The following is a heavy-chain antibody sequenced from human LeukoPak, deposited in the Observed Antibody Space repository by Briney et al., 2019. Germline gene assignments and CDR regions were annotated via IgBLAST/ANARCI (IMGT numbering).Heavy chain of an antibody. CDR3: ARDLEEYYDFWSGYYRVNWFDP. J-gene: IGHJ5*02. D-gene: IGHD3-3*01. V-gene: IGHV1-46*01. CDR1: GYTFTSYY. Sequence: GASVKVSCKASGYTFTSYYMHWVRQAPGQGLEWMGIINPSGGSTSYAQKFQGRVTMTRDTSTSTVYMELSSLRSEDTAVYYCARDLEEYYDFWSGYYRVNWFDPWGQGTLVTASS. CDR2: INPSGGST.